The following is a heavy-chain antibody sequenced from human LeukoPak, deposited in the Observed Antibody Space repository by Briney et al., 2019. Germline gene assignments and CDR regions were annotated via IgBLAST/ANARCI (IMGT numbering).Heavy chain of an antibody. Sequence: SETLSLTCTVSGGSISSYYCSWGRQPAGKGLEWIGRIYTSGSTNYNPSLKSRVTMSVDTSKNQFSLKLSSVTTADTAVYYCGGPGNYMDVWGKGTTVTVSS. CDR2: IYTSGST. V-gene: IGHV4-4*07. J-gene: IGHJ6*03. D-gene: IGHD1-14*01. CDR3: GGPGNYMDV. CDR1: GGSISSYY.